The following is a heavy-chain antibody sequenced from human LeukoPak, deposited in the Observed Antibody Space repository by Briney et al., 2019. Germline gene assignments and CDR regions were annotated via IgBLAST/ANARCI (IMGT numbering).Heavy chain of an antibody. D-gene: IGHD3-9*01. Sequence: GRSLRLSRAPSGLSASSNYISSVRHVPGKGLEWVSVIYRDGGSSYAKSVKGRFTISRDNSKKTLYIQMNSLRAEDTAVYYCARSFYDILIGYYQYFDYWGQGTLVTVSS. CDR1: GLSASSNY. J-gene: IGHJ4*02. V-gene: IGHV3-66*01. CDR2: IYRDGGS. CDR3: ARSFYDILIGYYQYFDY.